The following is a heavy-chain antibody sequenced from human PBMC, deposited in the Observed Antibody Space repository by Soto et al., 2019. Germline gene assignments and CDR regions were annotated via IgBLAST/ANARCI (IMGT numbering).Heavy chain of an antibody. CDR2: IKSKTDGGTT. D-gene: IGHD4-17*01. Sequence: GGSLRLSCAASGFTFSNAWMSWVRQAPGKGLEWVGRIKSKTDGGTTDYAAPVKGRFTISRDDSKNTLYLQMNSLKTEDTAVYYCTTRNRYGDYYMDVWGKGTTVTVSS. CDR3: TTRNRYGDYYMDV. CDR1: GFTFSNAW. J-gene: IGHJ6*03. V-gene: IGHV3-15*01.